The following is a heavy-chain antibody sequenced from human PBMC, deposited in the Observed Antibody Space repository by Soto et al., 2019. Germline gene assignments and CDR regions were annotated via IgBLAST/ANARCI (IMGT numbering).Heavy chain of an antibody. D-gene: IGHD7-27*01. CDR1: GYTFTGYY. J-gene: IGHJ3*02. CDR3: ALSLNWGSQAFDI. CDR2: INPNSGGT. Sequence: GASVKVSCKASGYTFTGYYMHWVRQAPGQGLEWMGWINPNSGGTNYAQKFQGWVTMTRDTSISTAYMELSRLRSDDTAVYYCALSLNWGSQAFDIWGQGTMVTVSS. V-gene: IGHV1-2*04.